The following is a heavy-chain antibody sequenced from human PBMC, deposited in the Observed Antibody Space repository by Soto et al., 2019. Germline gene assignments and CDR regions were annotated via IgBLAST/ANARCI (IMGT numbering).Heavy chain of an antibody. CDR2: MYYSGST. V-gene: IGHV4-31*03. CDR3: AKVGRIATAGTWFDP. D-gene: IGHD6-13*01. Sequence: PSETLSLTCSVSGGSISSGGFYWSWIRRHPGKGLEWIGYMYYSGSTYYNPALKSRVTISIDTSKNQFSLKVNSVTAADTAVYYCAKVGRIATAGTWFDPWGQGTLVTVSS. CDR1: GGSISSGGFY. J-gene: IGHJ5*02.